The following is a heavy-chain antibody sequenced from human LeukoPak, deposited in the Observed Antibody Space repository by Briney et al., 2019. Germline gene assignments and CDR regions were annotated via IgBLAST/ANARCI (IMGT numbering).Heavy chain of an antibody. D-gene: IGHD4-17*01. CDR1: GGSISSSNW. J-gene: IGHJ4*02. Sequence: SGTLSLTCAVSGGSISSSNWWSWVRQPPGKGLEWIGEIYHSGSTNYNPSLKSRVIISVDTSKNQFSLKMNSVTAADTAIYHCARAGTTVTGWGQGTLVTVSS. V-gene: IGHV4-4*02. CDR3: ARAGTTVTG. CDR2: IYHSGST.